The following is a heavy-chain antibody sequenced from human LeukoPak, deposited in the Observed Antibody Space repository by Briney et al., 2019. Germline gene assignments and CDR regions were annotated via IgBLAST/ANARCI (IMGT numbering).Heavy chain of an antibody. CDR3: AKDNLPGIAVAGTDY. D-gene: IGHD6-13*01. Sequence: GGSLRLSCAASGFTFSSYAMSWVRQAPGKGLEWVSAISGSGGSTYYADSVKGRFTISRDNSKNTLYLQMNSLRAEDTAVYYCAKDNLPGIAVAGTDYWGQGTLVTVSS. CDR1: GFTFSSYA. J-gene: IGHJ4*02. V-gene: IGHV3-23*01. CDR2: ISGSGGST.